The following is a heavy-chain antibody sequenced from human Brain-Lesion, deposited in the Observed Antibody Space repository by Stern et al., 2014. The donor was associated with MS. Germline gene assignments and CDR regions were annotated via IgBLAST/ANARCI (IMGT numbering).Heavy chain of an antibody. V-gene: IGHV4-39*01. CDR2: IYYIGNT. CDR1: GGSVSSTSYA. Sequence: QVQLQESGPGLVKPSETLSLTCTVAGGSVSSTSYAWAWIRQPPGKGLEWIGTIYYIGNTSYRPSLKSRLTISPDTSHNSFFPSRRSVTAADTAVYYCAGEEDIRYCSGGSCTGNWFDPWGQGTLVTVSS. CDR3: AGEEDIRYCSGGSCTGNWFDP. D-gene: IGHD2-15*01. J-gene: IGHJ5*02.